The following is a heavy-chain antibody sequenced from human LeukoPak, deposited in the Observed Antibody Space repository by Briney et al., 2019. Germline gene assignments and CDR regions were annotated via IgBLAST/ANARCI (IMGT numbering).Heavy chain of an antibody. CDR3: ARAIAVAGEDDY. CDR1: GFTFNKYN. D-gene: IGHD6-19*01. Sequence: GGSLRLSCVGSGFTFNKYNMNWVRQAPGKGLEWVASIGSSSEYMYYADSVKDRLTISRDNAKNSVYLQMKRLRAEDTAIYYCARAIAVAGEDDYWGQGTLVIVSS. CDR2: IGSSSEYM. V-gene: IGHV3-21*01. J-gene: IGHJ4*02.